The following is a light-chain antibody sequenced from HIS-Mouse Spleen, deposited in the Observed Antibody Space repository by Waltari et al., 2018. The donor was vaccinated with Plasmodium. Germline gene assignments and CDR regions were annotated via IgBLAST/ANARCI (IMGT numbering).Light chain of an antibody. V-gene: IGKV3-20*01. Sequence: EIVLTQSPGTLSLSPGERASQSVSGSYLAWYQQKPGQAPRLLIYGASSRATGIPDRFSGSGSGTDFTLTISRLEPEDFAVYYCQQYGSSGTFGQGTKVEIK. J-gene: IGKJ1*01. CDR1: QSVSGSY. CDR3: QQYGSSGT. CDR2: GAS.